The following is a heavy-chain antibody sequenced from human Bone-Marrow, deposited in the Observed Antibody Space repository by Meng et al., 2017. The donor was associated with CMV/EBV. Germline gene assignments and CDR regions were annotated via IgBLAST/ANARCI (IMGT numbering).Heavy chain of an antibody. D-gene: IGHD2-2*01. J-gene: IGHJ6*02. CDR2: ISSSSSYI. CDR3: ARERSTSRTRPAYYYYYYGMDV. V-gene: IGHV3-21*04. Sequence: GGSLRLSCAASGFTFSSYSMNWVRQAPGKGLEWVSSISSSSSYIYYADSVKGRFTISRDNAKNSLYLQMNSLRADDTAVYYCARERSTSRTRPAYYYYYYGMDVWGQGTTATVSS. CDR1: GFTFSSYS.